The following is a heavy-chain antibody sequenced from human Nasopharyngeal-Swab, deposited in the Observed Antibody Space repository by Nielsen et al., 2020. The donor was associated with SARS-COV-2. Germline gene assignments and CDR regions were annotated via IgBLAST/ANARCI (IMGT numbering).Heavy chain of an antibody. D-gene: IGHD2/OR15-2a*01. Sequence: GGSLRLSCAASGFTFSPYWMTWVRQAPGKGLEWVANVKQDGTEKYFVDSVMGRFTISRDNAKNSLYLHMNSLRAEDTAVYYCARDEILDYWGQGTLVTVSS. CDR3: ARDEILDY. J-gene: IGHJ4*02. V-gene: IGHV3-7*01. CDR1: GFTFSPYW. CDR2: VKQDGTEK.